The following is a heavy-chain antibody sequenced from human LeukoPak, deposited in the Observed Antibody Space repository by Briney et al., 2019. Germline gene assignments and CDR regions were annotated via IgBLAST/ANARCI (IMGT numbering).Heavy chain of an antibody. D-gene: IGHD6-13*01. Sequence: SETLSLTCTVSGGSISSSSYYWGWIRQPPGKGLEWIGSIYYSGSTYYNPSLKSRVTISVDTSKNQFSLKLSSVTAADTAVYYCARHLGSSWLPRVYYYGMDVWGQGTTVTVSS. CDR2: IYYSGST. J-gene: IGHJ6*02. CDR1: GGSISSSSYY. V-gene: IGHV4-39*01. CDR3: ARHLGSSWLPRVYYYGMDV.